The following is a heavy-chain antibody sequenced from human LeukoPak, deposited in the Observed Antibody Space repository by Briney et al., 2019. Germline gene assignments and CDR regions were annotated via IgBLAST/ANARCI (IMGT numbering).Heavy chain of an antibody. J-gene: IGHJ5*02. Sequence: GGSLRLSCADSGFTFSRYWMHWVRQTSGKGLVWVSCISADGSVTRYADSVKGRFTISRDNTKSTLYLQMHSLRAEDTAVYYCATAGGDGSRMGFDPWGQGTLVTVSS. CDR3: ATAGGDGSRMGFDP. V-gene: IGHV3-74*01. D-gene: IGHD2-15*01. CDR1: GFTFSRYW. CDR2: ISADGSVT.